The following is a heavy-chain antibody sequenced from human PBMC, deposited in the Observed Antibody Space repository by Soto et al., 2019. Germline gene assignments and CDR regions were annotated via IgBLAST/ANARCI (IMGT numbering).Heavy chain of an antibody. CDR1: GYTFTSYG. D-gene: IGHD3-22*01. Sequence: ASVKVSCKASGYTFTSYGISWVRQAPGQGLEWMGWISNYDGDSKYAEDLQGRVIMTTDTFTSTAYMELRSLRTDNTATYYCGRSDSSGYYYYGMDVWGQGTTVTVPS. CDR2: ISNYDGDS. V-gene: IGHV1-18*01. J-gene: IGHJ6*02. CDR3: GRSDSSGYYYYGMDV.